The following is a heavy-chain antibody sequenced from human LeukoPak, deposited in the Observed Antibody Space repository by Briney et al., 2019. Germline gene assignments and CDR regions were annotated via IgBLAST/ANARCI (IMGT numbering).Heavy chain of an antibody. CDR3: ARVRMGDDFNPFDY. D-gene: IGHD3-16*01. CDR1: GFTFSSFW. Sequence: GGSLRLSCAASGFTFSSFWIYWVRHAPGKGLVWVSRINSDGSETMYADSVKGRFTISRDNAKNTLYLEMDTLRAEDTAVYYCARVRMGDDFNPFDYWGQGTLVAVSS. V-gene: IGHV3-74*03. CDR2: INSDGSET. J-gene: IGHJ4*02.